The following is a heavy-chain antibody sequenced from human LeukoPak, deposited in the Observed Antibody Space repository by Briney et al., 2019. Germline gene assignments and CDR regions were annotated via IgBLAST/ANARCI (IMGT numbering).Heavy chain of an antibody. Sequence: SETLSLACAVYGGSFSGYYWSWIRQPPGKGLEWIGEINHSGSTNYNPSLKSRVTISVDTSKNQFSLKLSSVTAADTAVYYCARHSLDYSNYWYFDLWGRGTLVTVSS. J-gene: IGHJ2*01. CDR1: GGSFSGYY. CDR2: INHSGST. CDR3: ARHSLDYSNYWYFDL. D-gene: IGHD4-11*01. V-gene: IGHV4-34*01.